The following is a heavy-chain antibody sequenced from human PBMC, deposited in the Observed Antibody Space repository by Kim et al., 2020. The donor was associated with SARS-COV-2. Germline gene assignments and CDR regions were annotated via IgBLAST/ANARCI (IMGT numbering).Heavy chain of an antibody. CDR2: ISSSSSTI. CDR3: ARRGYTGGSDFNY. Sequence: GGSLRLSCAASGFTFSSYSMNWVRQAPGKGLEWVSYISSSSSTIYYADSVKGRFTISRDNAKNSLYLQMNSLRAEDTAVYYCARRGYTGGSDFNYWGQGTLVTFSS. V-gene: IGHV3-48*04. D-gene: IGHD5-12*01. CDR1: GFTFSSYS. J-gene: IGHJ4*02.